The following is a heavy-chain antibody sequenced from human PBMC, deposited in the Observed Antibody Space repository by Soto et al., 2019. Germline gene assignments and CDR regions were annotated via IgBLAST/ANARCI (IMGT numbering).Heavy chain of an antibody. CDR2: TYDTGISGYTPST. Sequence: SATLSLTCTVSGGSITSSYWNWLRRPPGRGLEWIAYTYDTGISGYTPSTSYNPSLKSRVTMSVHTSKSQFSLKLTSVTASDTAVYFCARVRDYGLGTNRHYYGRDVWGQATTVTVS. CDR1: GGSITSSY. J-gene: IGHJ6*02. V-gene: IGHV4-59*01. D-gene: IGHD3-10*01. CDR3: ARVRDYGLGTNRHYYGRDV.